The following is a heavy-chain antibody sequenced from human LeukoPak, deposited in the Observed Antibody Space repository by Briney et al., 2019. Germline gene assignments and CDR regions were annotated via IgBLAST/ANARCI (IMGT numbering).Heavy chain of an antibody. J-gene: IGHJ4*02. CDR3: ANLPGLTDYSDSSGPLG. CDR2: ISYDGSNK. Sequence: GGSLRLSFAASGFTFSSYAMHWVRQAPGKGLEWVAVISYDGSNKYYADSVKGRFTISRDNSKNTLYLQMNSLRAEDTAVYYCANLPGLTDYSDSSGPLGWGQGTLVTVSS. V-gene: IGHV3-30-3*01. D-gene: IGHD3-22*01. CDR1: GFTFSSYA.